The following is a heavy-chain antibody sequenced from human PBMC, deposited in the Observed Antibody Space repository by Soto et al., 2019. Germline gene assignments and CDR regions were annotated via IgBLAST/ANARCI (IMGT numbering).Heavy chain of an antibody. J-gene: IGHJ3*02. D-gene: IGHD3-10*01. CDR2: VYYSGTT. CDR1: GGSIRTDDHY. Sequence: PSETLSLTCTVSGGSIRTDDHYWSWIRQSPGKGLEWIGYVYYSGTTHYNPSLKSRLFISLDTSKNHFSLQLTSVTAADTAVYYCARTAYYYGSGSQDAFDIWGQGKMVT. V-gene: IGHV4-30-4*01. CDR3: ARTAYYYGSGSQDAFDI.